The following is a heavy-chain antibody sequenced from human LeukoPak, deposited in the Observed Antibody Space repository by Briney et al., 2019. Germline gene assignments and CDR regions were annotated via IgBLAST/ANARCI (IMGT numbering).Heavy chain of an antibody. CDR2: INHSGAS. Sequence: PSETLSLTCAVYGGSFTGYSWKWIRQTPGKGLEWIGEINHSGASKYNPSLKSRVTISMDTSKNQFSLELTSVTAADTAVYYCARNFDLWGRGTLVTVSS. CDR3: ARNFDL. J-gene: IGHJ2*01. CDR1: GGSFTGYS. V-gene: IGHV4-34*01.